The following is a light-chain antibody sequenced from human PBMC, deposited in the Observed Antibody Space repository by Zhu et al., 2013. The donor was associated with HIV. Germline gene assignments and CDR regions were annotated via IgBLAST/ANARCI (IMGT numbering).Light chain of an antibody. Sequence: QSVLTQPPSVSAAPGQKVTISCSGSISNIGNNLVSWYQHLPGTAPKLLIYDNNKRPSGIPDRFSGSKSGTSATLGITGLQTGDEADYYCGTWDSSLSTVVLGGGTKLTVL. J-gene: IGLJ2*01. CDR3: GTWDSSLSTVV. CDR2: DNN. CDR1: ISNIGNNL. V-gene: IGLV1-51*01.